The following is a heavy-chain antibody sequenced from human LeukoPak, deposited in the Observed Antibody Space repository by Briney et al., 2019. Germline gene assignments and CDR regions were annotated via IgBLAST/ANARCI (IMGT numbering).Heavy chain of an antibody. D-gene: IGHD2-21*01. CDR3: ARGCGGGPGCYILDY. CDR2: IWPDGSNE. V-gene: IGHV3-33*01. Sequence: GGSLRLSCAASGFTFSSFGMHWVRQAPGKGLEWVAIIWPDGSNEVYIESVKGRFTISRDNSKNTLYLHMNSLRGEDTAMYYCARGCGGGPGCYILDYWGQGTLVTVSS. J-gene: IGHJ4*02. CDR1: GFTFSSFG.